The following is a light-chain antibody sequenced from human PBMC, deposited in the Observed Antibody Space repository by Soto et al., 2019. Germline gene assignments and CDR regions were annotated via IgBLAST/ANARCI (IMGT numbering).Light chain of an antibody. CDR2: KAS. Sequence: DIQMTQSPSTLSASVGDRVTITCRASQSISSWLAWYQQKPGKAPKLLIYKASSLESGFPSRFSGSGSGTEFTLTISSLQPDDFATYYGQQYISYPWTFGKGPRWKSN. J-gene: IGKJ1*01. CDR3: QQYISYPWT. V-gene: IGKV1-5*03. CDR1: QSISSW.